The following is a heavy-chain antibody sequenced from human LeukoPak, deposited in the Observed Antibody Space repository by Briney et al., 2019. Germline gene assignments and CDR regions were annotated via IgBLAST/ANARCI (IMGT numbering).Heavy chain of an antibody. Sequence: GGSLRLSCAASGFTFSSYGMHWVRQAPGKGLEWVAVISYDGSNKYYADSVKGRFTISRDNTKNSLYLQMNSLRAEDTAVYYCAELGITMIGGVWGKGTTVTISS. CDR2: ISYDGSNK. D-gene: IGHD3-10*02. CDR3: AELGITMIGGV. V-gene: IGHV3-30*12. CDR1: GFTFSSYG. J-gene: IGHJ6*04.